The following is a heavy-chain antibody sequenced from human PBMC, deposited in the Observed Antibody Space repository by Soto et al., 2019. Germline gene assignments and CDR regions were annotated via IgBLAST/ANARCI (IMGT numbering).Heavy chain of an antibody. J-gene: IGHJ6*02. CDR1: GGSISSGYYY. CDR2: IYYSGNT. V-gene: IGHV4-30-4*01. Sequence: SETLSLTCSVSGGSISSGYYYGSWIRQPPGKGLEWIGNIYYSGNTYYNPSLKSRLIISIDTSNNQFSLKVGSVTAADTAVYYCASSSLYGMDVCGQGTKLTVSS. CDR3: ASSSLYGMDV.